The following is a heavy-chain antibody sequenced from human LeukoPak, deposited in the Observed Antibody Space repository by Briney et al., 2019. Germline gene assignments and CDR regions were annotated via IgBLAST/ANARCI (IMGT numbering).Heavy chain of an antibody. Sequence: ASVTVSCKASGYTFTSYDINWVRQATGQGLEWMGWMDPNSGNTGYAQKFQGRVTMTRNTSISTAYMELSSLRSEDTAVYYCARGKAVGAPDFDYWGQGTLVTVSS. CDR2: MDPNSGNT. V-gene: IGHV1-8*01. D-gene: IGHD1-26*01. CDR3: ARGKAVGAPDFDY. J-gene: IGHJ4*02. CDR1: GYTFTSYD.